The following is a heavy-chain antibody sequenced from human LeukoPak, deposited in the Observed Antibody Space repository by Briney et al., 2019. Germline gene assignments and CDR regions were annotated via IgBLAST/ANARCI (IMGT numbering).Heavy chain of an antibody. J-gene: IGHJ5*01. D-gene: IGHD6-13*01. CDR1: GFSFSSYA. Sequence: PGGSLRLSCAASGFSFSSYAIHWVRQAPGKGLEWVSAISGSGDSTYYPDAVKGRFTISRDNSKNTLYLQMGSLRVEDTAVYYCTKIGRAASWDYWFESWGQGTLVTVSS. V-gene: IGHV3-23*01. CDR3: TKIGRAASWDYWFES. CDR2: ISGSGDST.